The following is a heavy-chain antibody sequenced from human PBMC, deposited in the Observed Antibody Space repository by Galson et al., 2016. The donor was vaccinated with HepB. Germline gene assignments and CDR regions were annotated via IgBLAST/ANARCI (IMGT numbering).Heavy chain of an antibody. CDR2: ISWDDDK. J-gene: IGHJ4*01. Sequence: PALVKPTQTLTLTCTFSGFSFATIGVGVGWIRQPPGKTLEWLALISWDDDKSYSQSLKTRLTITKDTSKSQVVLTMTDMDPKDTATYFCAHRKRQLSFGKNISFDYWGLGSLVTVSS. V-gene: IGHV2-5*02. CDR3: AHRKRQLSFGKNISFDY. CDR1: GFSFATIGVG. D-gene: IGHD2/OR15-2a*01.